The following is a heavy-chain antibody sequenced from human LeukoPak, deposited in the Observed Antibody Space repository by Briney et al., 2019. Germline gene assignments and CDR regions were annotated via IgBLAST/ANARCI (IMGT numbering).Heavy chain of an antibody. D-gene: IGHD3-9*01. J-gene: IGHJ4*02. Sequence: GGSLRLSCAASGFTFSSYAMSWVRQAPGKGLEWVSYISSSGSTIYYADSVKGRFTISRDNAKNSLYLQMNSLRAEDTAVYYCARAYYDILTGPFFHWGQGTLVTVSS. V-gene: IGHV3-48*03. CDR3: ARAYYDILTGPFFH. CDR2: ISSSGSTI. CDR1: GFTFSSYA.